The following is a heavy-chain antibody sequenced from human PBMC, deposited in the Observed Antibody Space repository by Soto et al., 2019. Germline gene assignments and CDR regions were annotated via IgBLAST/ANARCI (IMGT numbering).Heavy chain of an antibody. J-gene: IGHJ4*02. D-gene: IGHD6-6*01. CDR2: IIPIFGIA. Sequence: ASVKVSCKASGGTFSSYAISWVRQAPGQGLEWMGGIIPIFGIANYAQKFQGRVTITADKSTSTAYMELSSLRSEDTAVYYCSRQFVGGPKYRYYFDYWGQGTLVTVSS. CDR1: GGTFSSYA. CDR3: SRQFVGGPKYRYYFDY. V-gene: IGHV1-69*10.